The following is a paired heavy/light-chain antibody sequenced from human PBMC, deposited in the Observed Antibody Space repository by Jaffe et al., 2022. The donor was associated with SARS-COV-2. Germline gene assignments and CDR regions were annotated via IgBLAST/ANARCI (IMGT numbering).Light chain of an antibody. V-gene: IGLV1-40*01. CDR1: NSNIGAGYD. CDR3: QSYDSSLSDLV. Sequence: QSVLMQPPSVSGAPGQRVTISCTGSNSNIGAGYDIHWYQQLPGTAPTLLIYANNHRPSGVPDRFSGSKSGTSASLAISGLQAADEADYYCQSYDSSLSDLVFGGGTKLTVL. J-gene: IGLJ2*01. CDR2: ANN.
Heavy chain of an antibody. CDR2: IIPILGIA. J-gene: IGHJ4*02. CDR3: AREKGYTSSSSATYYFDY. Sequence: QVQLVQSGAEVKKPGSSVKVSCKASGGTFSSYTITWVRQAPGQGLEWMGRIIPILGIANYAQKFQGRVTITADKSTSTAYMELSSLISEDTAVYYCAREKGYTSSSSATYYFDYWGQGTLVTVSS. D-gene: IGHD6-6*01. V-gene: IGHV1-69*08. CDR1: GGTFSSYT.